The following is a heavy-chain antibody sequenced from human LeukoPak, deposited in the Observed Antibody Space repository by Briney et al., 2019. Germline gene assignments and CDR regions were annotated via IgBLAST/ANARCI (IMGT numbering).Heavy chain of an antibody. CDR3: ARDLDYGGHP. V-gene: IGHV3-7*01. CDR2: IKEDGSEK. J-gene: IGHJ5*02. CDR1: GFTFSSYW. Sequence: GGSLRLSCAASGFTFSSYWMSWVRQAPGKGLEWVADIKEDGSEKYYVDSVKGRLTISRDKAQNSLYLQMNSLRAEDTAVYFCARDLDYGGHPWGQGTLVTVSS. D-gene: IGHD4-23*01.